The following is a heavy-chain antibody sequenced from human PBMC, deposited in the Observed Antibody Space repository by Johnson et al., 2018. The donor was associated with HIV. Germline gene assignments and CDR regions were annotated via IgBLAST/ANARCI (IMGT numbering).Heavy chain of an antibody. D-gene: IGHD6-19*01. V-gene: IGHV3-30*18. Sequence: VQLVESGGGVGQPGRSLRLICAASGFTVSSFGMEWVRQAPGKGLEWVAVIWYDGSNKYYADSVKGRFTISRDNSENTLYLQMNSLRAEDTAVFYCAKRVSGWNFGVDAFDIWGQGTMVTVSS. CDR2: IWYDGSNK. CDR3: AKRVSGWNFGVDAFDI. J-gene: IGHJ3*02. CDR1: GFTVSSFG.